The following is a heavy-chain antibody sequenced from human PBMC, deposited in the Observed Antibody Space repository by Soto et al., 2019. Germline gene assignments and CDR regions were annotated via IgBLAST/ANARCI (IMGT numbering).Heavy chain of an antibody. Sequence: GASVKVSCKTSGYTFTEYDINWVRQAPGQGLEYMGWVSPENRNAGYAPQFRGRVSMAADTSINTVYLELTTLTYEDTAVYYCEVTTGYWGQGTMVTVSS. V-gene: IGHV1-8*01. CDR1: GYTFTEYD. CDR3: EVTTGY. CDR2: VSPENRNA. D-gene: IGHD4-17*01. J-gene: IGHJ4*02.